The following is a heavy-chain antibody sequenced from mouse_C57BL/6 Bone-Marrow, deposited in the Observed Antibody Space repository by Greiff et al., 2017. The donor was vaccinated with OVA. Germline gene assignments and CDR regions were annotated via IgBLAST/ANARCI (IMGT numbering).Heavy chain of an antibody. J-gene: IGHJ3*01. Sequence: VKLVESGPGLVQPSQSLSITCTVSGFSLTSYGVHWVRQSPGKGLEWLGVIWSGGSTDYNAAFISRLSISKDNSKSQVFLNMNILRADDTAIYYCARPAVVARGFDYWGQGTLVTVSA. CDR3: ARPAVVARGFDY. CDR1: GFSLTSYG. CDR2: IWSGGST. D-gene: IGHD1-1*01. V-gene: IGHV2-2*01.